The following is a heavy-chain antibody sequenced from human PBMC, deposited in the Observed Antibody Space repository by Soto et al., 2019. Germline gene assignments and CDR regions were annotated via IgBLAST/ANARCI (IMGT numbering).Heavy chain of an antibody. Sequence: QVQLQQWGAGLLKPSETLSLTCAVYGGSFSGYYWSWIRQPPGKGLEWIGEINHSGSTNYNPSLKSRVTISVDTSKNQFSLKLSSVTAADTAVYYCAIDGSGGYPGTVFDYWGQGTLVTVSS. D-gene: IGHD1-26*01. CDR3: AIDGSGGYPGTVFDY. J-gene: IGHJ4*02. V-gene: IGHV4-34*01. CDR2: INHSGST. CDR1: GGSFSGYY.